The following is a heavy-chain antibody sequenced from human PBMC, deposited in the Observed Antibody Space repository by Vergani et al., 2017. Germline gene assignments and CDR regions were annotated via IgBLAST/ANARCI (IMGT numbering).Heavy chain of an antibody. CDR3: ARDFLTRVTTLDYYYMGV. CDR1: GFPFSDYG. J-gene: IGHJ6*03. CDR2: ISYYGNKK. Sequence: QVQLVESGGGEVQPGRSLRLSCSAAGFPFSDYGVQWVRQAPGKGLEWVSVISYYGNKKNYADSVKGRFTISRDNSKNTLYLEMNALRAEDTAVYYCARDFLTRVTTLDYYYMGVWGKGTTVTVSS. V-gene: IGHV3-30*03. D-gene: IGHD1-1*01.